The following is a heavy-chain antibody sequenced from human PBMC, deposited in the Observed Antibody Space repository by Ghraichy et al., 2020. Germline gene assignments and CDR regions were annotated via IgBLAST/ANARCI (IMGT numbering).Heavy chain of an antibody. CDR1: GFTFDDYG. D-gene: IGHD3-10*01. CDR3: ARDLNYYGSGSYRGGWFDP. Sequence: GSLRLSCAASGFTFDDYGMSWVRQAPGKGLEWVSGINWNGGSTGYADSVKGRFTISRDNAKNSLYLQMNSLRAEDTALYHCARDLNYYGSGSYRGGWFDPWGQGTLVTVSS. V-gene: IGHV3-20*01. CDR2: INWNGGST. J-gene: IGHJ5*02.